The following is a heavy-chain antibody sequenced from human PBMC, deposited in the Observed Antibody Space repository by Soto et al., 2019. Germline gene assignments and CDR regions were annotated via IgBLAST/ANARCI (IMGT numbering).Heavy chain of an antibody. V-gene: IGHV6-1*01. CDR1: GDSVSTNSAT. Sequence: PSQTLSLTCAISGDSVSTNSATWDWIRQSPSRGLEWLGRTYYRSKWDYDYAASVKGRININPDTSNNQVSLHLDSVTPDDTAVYYCARLIGNGWLDSWGQGTLVTVSS. D-gene: IGHD2-8*01. CDR2: TYYRSKWDY. J-gene: IGHJ5*01. CDR3: ARLIGNGWLDS.